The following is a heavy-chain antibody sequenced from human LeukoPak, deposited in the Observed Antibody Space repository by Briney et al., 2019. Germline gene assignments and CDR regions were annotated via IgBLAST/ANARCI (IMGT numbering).Heavy chain of an antibody. CDR1: GFTFSSYG. CDR2: ITGSGENT. Sequence: GGSLRLSCAASGFTFSSYGITWVRQAPGKGLEWVSGITGSGENTYYADSVKGRFTISRDNSKNTLYLQMNSLRAEDTALYYCAKDLTSWNYWGQGTLVTVSS. CDR3: AKDLTSWNY. V-gene: IGHV3-23*01. D-gene: IGHD2-2*01. J-gene: IGHJ4*02.